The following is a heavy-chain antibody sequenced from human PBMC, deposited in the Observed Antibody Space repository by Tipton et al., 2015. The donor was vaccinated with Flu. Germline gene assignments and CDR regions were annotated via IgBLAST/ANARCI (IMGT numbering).Heavy chain of an antibody. V-gene: IGHV4-38-2*02. CDR2: FFRAGNT. D-gene: IGHD4-11*01. J-gene: IGHJ5*02. CDR1: GDSISSDFY. Sequence: TLSLTCTISGDSISSDFYWAWIRQPPGKGLEWIGNFFRAGNTYHNPSLKSRVTMSIDTSKNQFSLKVFSVTAADTAVYYCARRDFRNYVSDPKRWFDPWGQGILVTFSS. CDR3: ARRDFRNYVSDPKRWFDP.